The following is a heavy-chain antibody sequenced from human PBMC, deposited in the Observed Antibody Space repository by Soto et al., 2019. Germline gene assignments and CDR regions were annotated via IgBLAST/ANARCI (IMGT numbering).Heavy chain of an antibody. CDR2: IGGPGGST. CDR3: AKDWCSNGVCYFDN. V-gene: IGHV3-23*01. Sequence: GGSLRLSCAASGFTFSSYALSWVRQAPGKGLEWVSAIGGPGGSTYYAESVKGRFTISRDNSRNTLYLQMNSLRAEDTAVYHCAKDWCSNGVCYFDNWGQGTLVTVSS. J-gene: IGHJ4*02. CDR1: GFTFSSYA. D-gene: IGHD2-8*01.